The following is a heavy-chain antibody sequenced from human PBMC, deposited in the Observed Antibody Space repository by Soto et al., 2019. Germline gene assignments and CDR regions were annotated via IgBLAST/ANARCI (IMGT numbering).Heavy chain of an antibody. D-gene: IGHD3-9*01. CDR3: ARVRIRYFGWPDAFDI. J-gene: IGHJ3*02. V-gene: IGHV1-2*02. Sequence: ASVKVSCKASGYTFTGYYMHWVRQAPGQGLEWMGWINPNSGGTNYAQKFQGRVTMTRDTSISTAYMELSRLRSDDTAAYYCARVRIRYFGWPDAFDIWGQGTVVTVSS. CDR2: INPNSGGT. CDR1: GYTFTGYY.